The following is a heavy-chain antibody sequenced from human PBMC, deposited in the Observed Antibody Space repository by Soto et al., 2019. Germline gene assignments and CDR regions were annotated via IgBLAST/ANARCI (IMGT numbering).Heavy chain of an antibody. V-gene: IGHV3-30*18. CDR2: ISSDGSEE. Sequence: QMRLVESGGGEVQPGGSLRLSCTASAFIFSSYGMHWVRQAPGKGPVWVAFISSDGSEEYYTDSVKGRFSISRDASKNKLYLQMNSLRVEDTAVYYCAKRLGNDVFDVWGQGTMVTVSS. J-gene: IGHJ3*01. D-gene: IGHD7-27*01. CDR3: AKRLGNDVFDV. CDR1: AFIFSSYG.